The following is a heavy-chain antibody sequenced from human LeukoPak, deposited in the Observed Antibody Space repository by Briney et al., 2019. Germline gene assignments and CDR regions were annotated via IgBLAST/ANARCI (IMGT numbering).Heavy chain of an antibody. CDR2: INPNSGGT. D-gene: IGHD2-2*01. Sequence: ASVKVSCKASGYTFTGYYMHWVRQAPGQGLEWMGWINPNSGGTNYAQKFQGRVTMTRDTSISTAYMELSRLRSDDTAVYYCARDQGIVVVPAGPYYYMDVWGKGTTVTVSS. V-gene: IGHV1-2*02. CDR1: GYTFTGYY. CDR3: ARDQGIVVVPAGPYYYMDV. J-gene: IGHJ6*03.